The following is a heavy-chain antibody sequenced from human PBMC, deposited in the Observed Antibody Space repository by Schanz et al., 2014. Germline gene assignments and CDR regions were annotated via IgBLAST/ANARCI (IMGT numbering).Heavy chain of an antibody. CDR2: IKPDGSEK. CDR1: GYKFSDNY. V-gene: IGHV3-7*03. J-gene: IGHJ6*02. Sequence: VQLVESGGGLVKPGGSLRLSCAASGYKFSDNYMSWFRQAPGKGLEWVAKIKPDGSEKLYVDSVRGRFAISRDNAKNSLFLQMNSLRAEDTAKYYCARGNYGMDVWGQGTTVTVSS. CDR3: ARGNYGMDV.